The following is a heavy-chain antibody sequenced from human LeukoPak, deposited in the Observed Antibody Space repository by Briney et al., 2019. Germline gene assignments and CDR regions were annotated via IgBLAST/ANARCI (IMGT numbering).Heavy chain of an antibody. CDR2: INHSGST. CDR1: GFTFSSYS. J-gene: IGHJ4*02. D-gene: IGHD3-10*01. Sequence: TGGSLRLSCAASGFTFSSYSMNWVRQPPGKGLEWIGEINHSGSTNYNPSLKSRVTISVDTSKNQFSLKLSSVTAADMAVYYCARGLWFGDTPPGYWGQGTLVTVSS. CDR3: ARGLWFGDTPPGY. V-gene: IGHV4-34*01.